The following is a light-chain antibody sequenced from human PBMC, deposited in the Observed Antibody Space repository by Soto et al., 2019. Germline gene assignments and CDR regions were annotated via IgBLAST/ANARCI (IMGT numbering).Light chain of an antibody. Sequence: EIVMTQSPATLSVSPCERATLSFSASQSVSSNLAWYQQKPGQAPRLLIYGASTRATGIPARFSGSGSGTEFTLTISSLQSEDFAVYYCQQYNNWPPRTFGQGTKVDIK. CDR1: QSVSSN. V-gene: IGKV3-15*01. CDR2: GAS. CDR3: QQYNNWPPRT. J-gene: IGKJ1*01.